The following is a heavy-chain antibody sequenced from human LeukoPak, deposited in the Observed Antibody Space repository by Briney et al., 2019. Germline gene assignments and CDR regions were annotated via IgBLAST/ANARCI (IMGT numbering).Heavy chain of an antibody. V-gene: IGHV4-34*01. CDR3: TRMTTGHDY. J-gene: IGHJ4*02. Sequence: SETLSLTCAVCGVSFDDYYWSWVRQTPGKGLEWLGEINHSGYTNDSPSLKSRVTLSIDTSNKHFSLNLRSVTVADAGIYYCTRMTTGHDYWGQGTLVTVSS. CDR1: GVSFDDYY. D-gene: IGHD4-17*01. CDR2: INHSGYT.